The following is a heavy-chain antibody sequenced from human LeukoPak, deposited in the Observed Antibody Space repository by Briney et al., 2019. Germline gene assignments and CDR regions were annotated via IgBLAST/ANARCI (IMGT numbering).Heavy chain of an antibody. Sequence: KAGGSLRLSCAASGFTFSSYSMNWVRQAPGKGLEWVSSISSSSSYIYYADSVKGRFTISRDNAKNSLYLQMNSLRAEDTAVYYCARDEGPTIVGATTFDYWGQGTLVTVSS. CDR3: ARDEGPTIVGATTFDY. J-gene: IGHJ4*02. D-gene: IGHD1-26*01. CDR2: ISSSSSYI. CDR1: GFTFSSYS. V-gene: IGHV3-21*01.